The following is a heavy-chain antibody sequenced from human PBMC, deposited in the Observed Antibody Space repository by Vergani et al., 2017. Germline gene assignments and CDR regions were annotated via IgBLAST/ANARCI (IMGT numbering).Heavy chain of an antibody. D-gene: IGHD2-2*01. CDR3: ARVREACSSTSCAQPYYYYYMDV. Sequence: QVQLVQSGAEVKKPGSSVKVSCKASGGTFSSYAISWVRQAPGQGLEWMGGIIPIFGTANYAQKFQGRVTITADESTSTAYMELSSLRSEDTAVYYCARVREACSSTSCAQPYYYYYMDVWGKGTTVTVSS. J-gene: IGHJ6*03. CDR2: IIPIFGTA. V-gene: IGHV1-69*01. CDR1: GGTFSSYA.